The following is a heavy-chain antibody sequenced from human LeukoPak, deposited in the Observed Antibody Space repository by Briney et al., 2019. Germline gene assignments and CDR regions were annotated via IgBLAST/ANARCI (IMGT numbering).Heavy chain of an antibody. CDR1: GYTFTSYD. V-gene: IGHV1-69*05. J-gene: IGHJ6*03. Sequence: WASVKVSCKASGYTFTSYDINWVRQATGQGLEWMGGIIPIFGTANYAQKFQGRVTITTDESTSTAYMELSSLRSEDTAVYYCARATMVRGVIPYYYMDVWGKGTTVTVSS. CDR2: IIPIFGTA. D-gene: IGHD3-10*01. CDR3: ARATMVRGVIPYYYMDV.